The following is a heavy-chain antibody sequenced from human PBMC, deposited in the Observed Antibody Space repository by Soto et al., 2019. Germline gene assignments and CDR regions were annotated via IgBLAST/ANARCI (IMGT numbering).Heavy chain of an antibody. J-gene: IGHJ6*03. CDR1: GYTFTSYG. CDR2: ISAYNGNT. CDR3: ARVSAVSIAAAHYYYYYMDV. D-gene: IGHD6-13*01. Sequence: ASVKVSCKASGYTFTSYGISWVRQAPEQGLEGMGWISAYNGNTNYAQKLQGRVTMTTDTYTSTAYMELRSLRSDDTAVYYCARVSAVSIAAAHYYYYYMDVWGKGTTVTVSS. V-gene: IGHV1-18*01.